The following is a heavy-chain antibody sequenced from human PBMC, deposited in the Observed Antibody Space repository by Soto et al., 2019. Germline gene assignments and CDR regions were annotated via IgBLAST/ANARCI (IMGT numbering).Heavy chain of an antibody. V-gene: IGHV3-23*01. J-gene: IGHJ4*02. Sequence: GGSLRLSCAASGFTFSSYAMSWVRQAPGKGLEWVSAISGSGGSTYYADSVKGRFTISRDNSKNTLYLQMNSLRAEDTAVYYCAKESAVVVPAAISFDYWGQGTLVTVSS. CDR2: ISGSGGST. CDR1: GFTFSSYA. D-gene: IGHD2-2*01. CDR3: AKESAVVVPAAISFDY.